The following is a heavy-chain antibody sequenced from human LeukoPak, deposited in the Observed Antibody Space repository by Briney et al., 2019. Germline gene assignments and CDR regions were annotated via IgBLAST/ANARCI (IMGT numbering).Heavy chain of an antibody. J-gene: IGHJ4*02. CDR2: INHSGST. V-gene: IGHV4-34*01. Sequence: SETLSLTCAVYGGSFSGYCWSWIRQPPGKGLEWIGEINHSGSTNYNPSLKSRVTISVDTSKNQFSLKLSSVTAADTAVYYCARGLRHIVVVTAIRYFDYWGQGTLVTVSS. D-gene: IGHD2-21*02. CDR3: ARGLRHIVVVTAIRYFDY. CDR1: GGSFSGYC.